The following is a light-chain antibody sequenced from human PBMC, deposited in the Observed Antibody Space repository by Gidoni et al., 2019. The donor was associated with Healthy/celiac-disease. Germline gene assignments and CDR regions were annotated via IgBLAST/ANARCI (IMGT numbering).Light chain of an antibody. CDR3: QQYGSSPRVGYT. V-gene: IGKV3-20*01. CDR1: QSVSSSY. J-gene: IGKJ2*01. CDR2: GAS. Sequence: IVLTQSPGTLSLSPGERATLSCRASQSVSSSYLAWDQQTPGQAPRLLIYGASSRATGIPDRFSGSGSGTDFTLTISRLEPEDCAVYYCQQYGSSPRVGYTFXXXTKLEIK.